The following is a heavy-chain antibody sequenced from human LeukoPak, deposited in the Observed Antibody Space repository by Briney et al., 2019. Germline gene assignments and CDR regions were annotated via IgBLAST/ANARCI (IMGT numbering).Heavy chain of an antibody. CDR3: ARITTYYYGSGSYYLFDY. J-gene: IGHJ4*02. CDR2: IYYSGST. D-gene: IGHD3-10*01. V-gene: IGHV4-59*01. Sequence: SETLSLTCTVSGGSISSYYWSWIRQPPGKGLEWIGYIYYSGSTNYNPSLKSRVTISVGTSKNQFSLKLSSVTAADTAVYYCARITTYYYGSGSYYLFDYWGQGTLVTVSS. CDR1: GGSISSYY.